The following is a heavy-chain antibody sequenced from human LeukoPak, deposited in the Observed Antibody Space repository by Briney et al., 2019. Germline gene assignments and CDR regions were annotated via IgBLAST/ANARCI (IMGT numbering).Heavy chain of an antibody. CDR1: GYTFTSYY. D-gene: IGHD2-15*01. Sequence: ASVKVSCKASGYTFTSYYMHWVRQATGQGLEWMGWMNPNSGNTGYAQKFQGRVTMTRNTSISTAYMELSSLRSEDTAAYYCARGMGYCSGGSCYGHDYWGQGTLVTVSS. CDR2: MNPNSGNT. V-gene: IGHV1-8*02. CDR3: ARGMGYCSGGSCYGHDY. J-gene: IGHJ4*02.